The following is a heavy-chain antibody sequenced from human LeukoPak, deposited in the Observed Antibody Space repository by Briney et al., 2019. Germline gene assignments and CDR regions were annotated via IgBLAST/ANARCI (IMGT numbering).Heavy chain of an antibody. Sequence: PGGSLRLSCAASGFTFSSYAMSWVRQAPGKGLEWVSAISGSGGSTYYADSVKGRFTISRDNSKNTLYLQMNSLRAEDTAVYYCARDHNYDILTGYSDNWFDPWGQGTLVTVSS. CDR1: GFTFSSYA. J-gene: IGHJ5*02. V-gene: IGHV3-23*01. CDR2: ISGSGGST. CDR3: ARDHNYDILTGYSDNWFDP. D-gene: IGHD3-9*01.